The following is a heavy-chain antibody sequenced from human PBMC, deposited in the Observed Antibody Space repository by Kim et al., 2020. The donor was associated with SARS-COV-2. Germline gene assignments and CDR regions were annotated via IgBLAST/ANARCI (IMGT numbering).Heavy chain of an antibody. CDR2: ISRNSVSI. Sequence: GGSLRLSCAASGFTFDDYAMHWVRQAPGKGLEWVSGISRNSVSIGYADSVKGRFTISRDNAKNSLYLQMNSLRAEDTALYYCAKWVSPDKRTRFDV. V-gene: IGHV3-9*01. CDR1: GFTFDDYA. CDR3: AKWVSPDKRTRFDV. J-gene: IGHJ3*01.